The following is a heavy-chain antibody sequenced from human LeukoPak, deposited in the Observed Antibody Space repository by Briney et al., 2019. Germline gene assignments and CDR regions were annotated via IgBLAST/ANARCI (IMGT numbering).Heavy chain of an antibody. Sequence: PSETLSLTCTVSGGSISSSSYYWGWIRQPPGKGLEWIGSIYYSGSTYYNPSLKSRVTISVDTSKNQFSLKLSSVTAADTAVYYCARRWLIDYWGQGTLVTVSS. CDR2: IYYSGST. CDR1: GGSISSSSYY. D-gene: IGHD6-19*01. CDR3: ARRWLIDY. V-gene: IGHV4-39*01. J-gene: IGHJ4*02.